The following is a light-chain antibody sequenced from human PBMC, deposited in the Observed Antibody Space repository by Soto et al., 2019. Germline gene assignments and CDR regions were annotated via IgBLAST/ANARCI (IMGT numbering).Light chain of an antibody. V-gene: IGKV3-15*01. Sequence: EIVMTQSPVTLSVSPGERATLSCRASQTIRSDLAWYQQKPGQAPRLLISDASTRATSIPARFNGSGSGTEFTLAISSLQSEDFAIYYCHQYNTSPLTFGGGTKVEIK. CDR2: DAS. CDR3: HQYNTSPLT. J-gene: IGKJ4*01. CDR1: QTIRSD.